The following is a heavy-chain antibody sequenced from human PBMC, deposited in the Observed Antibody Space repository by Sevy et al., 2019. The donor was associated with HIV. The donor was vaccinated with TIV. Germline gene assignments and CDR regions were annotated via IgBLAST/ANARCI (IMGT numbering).Heavy chain of an antibody. D-gene: IGHD4-4*01. CDR1: GFTFSDYA. V-gene: IGHV3-23*01. J-gene: IGHJ4*02. Sequence: GGSLRLSCVASGFTFSDYAMSWVRQAPGKGLEWVAGISSRGDGTYYSDSVKGRFTISRDNLKNTLYLQMNSLRAEDTSTYYCAKDLYSSVWPWALDYWGQGTPVTVSS. CDR2: ISSRGDGT. CDR3: AKDLYSSVWPWALDY.